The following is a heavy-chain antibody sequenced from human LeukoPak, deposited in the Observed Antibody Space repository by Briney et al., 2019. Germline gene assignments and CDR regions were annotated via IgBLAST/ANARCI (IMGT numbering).Heavy chain of an antibody. J-gene: IGHJ4*02. CDR3: ARGPPYGSGKFGPFDY. CDR1: GFTVSSNS. Sequence: GGSLRLSCTVSGFTVSSNSMSWVRQAPGKGLEWVSFIYSGGNTHYSDSVKGRFTISRDNAKNSLYLQMNSLRTEDTAVYYCARGPPYGSGKFGPFDYWGQGTLVTVSS. CDR2: IYSGGNT. V-gene: IGHV3-53*01. D-gene: IGHD3-10*01.